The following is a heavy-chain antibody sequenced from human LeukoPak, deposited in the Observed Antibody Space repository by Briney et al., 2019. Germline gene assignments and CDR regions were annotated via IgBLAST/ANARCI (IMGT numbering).Heavy chain of an antibody. CDR1: GDSISSYY. J-gene: IGHJ4*02. CDR3: ARLASSGWSHCDY. V-gene: IGHV4-59*08. CDR2: IYYSGST. Sequence: SETLSLTCTVSGDSISSYYWSWIRQPPGKGREWIGYIYYSGSTNYNPSLKRRVTISVDTSKNQFSLKMNSVTAADTAVYYCARLASSGWSHCDYWGQGTLVTVSS. D-gene: IGHD6-19*01.